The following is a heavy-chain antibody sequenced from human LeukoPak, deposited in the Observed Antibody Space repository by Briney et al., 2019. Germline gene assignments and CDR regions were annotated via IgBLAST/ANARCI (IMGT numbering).Heavy chain of an antibody. Sequence: SETLSLTCTVSGGSISSYYWSWIRQPPGKGLEWIGSIYYSGSTYYNPSLKSRVTISVDTSKNQFSLKLSSVTAADTAVYYCARHRLTTMTVVVTRWYFDLWGRGTLVTVSS. CDR2: IYYSGST. J-gene: IGHJ2*01. CDR1: GGSISSYY. D-gene: IGHD3-22*01. CDR3: ARHRLTTMTVVVTRWYFDL. V-gene: IGHV4-59*05.